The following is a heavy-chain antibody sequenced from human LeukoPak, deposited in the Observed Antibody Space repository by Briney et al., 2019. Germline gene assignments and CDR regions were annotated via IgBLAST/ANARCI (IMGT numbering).Heavy chain of an antibody. CDR2: INPNSGDT. J-gene: IGHJ4*02. V-gene: IGHV1-2*02. Sequence: ASVKVSCKASGYTFTGYYMHWVRQAPGQGLEWMGWINPNSGDTNYAQKFQGRVTMTRDTSISTAYMELSRLRSDDTAVYYCARDSGYDSSCFDYWGQGTLVTVSS. D-gene: IGHD5-12*01. CDR1: GYTFTGYY. CDR3: ARDSGYDSSCFDY.